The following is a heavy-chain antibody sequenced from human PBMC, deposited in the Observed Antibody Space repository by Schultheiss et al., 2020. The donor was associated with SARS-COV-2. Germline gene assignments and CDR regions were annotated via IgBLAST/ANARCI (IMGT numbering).Heavy chain of an antibody. V-gene: IGHV4-31*03. D-gene: IGHD1-26*01. Sequence: TLSLTCTVSGVSVNGDTYYWGWIRQHPGKGLEWIGYISYSGTTYYNPSLKSRVTISVDTSKSQFSLKLSSVTAADTAVYYCARLLGAHYYFDYWGRGTLVTVPS. CDR3: ARLLGAHYYFDY. J-gene: IGHJ4*02. CDR2: ISYSGTT. CDR1: GVSVNGDTYY.